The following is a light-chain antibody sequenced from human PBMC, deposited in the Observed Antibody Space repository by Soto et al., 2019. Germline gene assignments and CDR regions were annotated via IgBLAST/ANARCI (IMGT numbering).Light chain of an antibody. Sequence: ENVLTQSPGTLSLSPGERATLSCRASQSVSSSDLAWYQQKPGQAPRLLMYGTSSRATGIPDRFSGSGSVTGKDFTLTISRLETEDFAVYYCQQYGRTPWTFGQGTTVEMK. J-gene: IGKJ1*01. CDR1: QSVSSSD. CDR2: GTS. CDR3: QQYGRTPWT. V-gene: IGKV3-20*01.